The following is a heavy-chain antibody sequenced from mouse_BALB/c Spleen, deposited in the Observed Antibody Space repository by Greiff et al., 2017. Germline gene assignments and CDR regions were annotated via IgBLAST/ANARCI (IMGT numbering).Heavy chain of an antibody. CDR2: IWAGGST. V-gene: IGHV2-9*02. D-gene: IGHD1-1*01. Sequence: VKLMESGPGLVAPSQSLSITCTVSGFSLTSYGVHWVRQPPGKGLEWLGVIWAGGSTNYNSALMSRLSISKDNSKSQVFLKMNSLQTDDTAMYYCARDYYGSSLAYWGQGTLVTVSA. CDR3: ARDYYGSSLAY. J-gene: IGHJ3*01. CDR1: GFSLTSYG.